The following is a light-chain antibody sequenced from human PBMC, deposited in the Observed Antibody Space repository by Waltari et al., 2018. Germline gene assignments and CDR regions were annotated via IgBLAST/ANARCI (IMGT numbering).Light chain of an antibody. J-gene: IGKJ4*01. CDR3: QQYNSVPLT. Sequence: LSASVGDRVTITCRASQSISSWLTWYQQKPGKAPKLLIYKASSLESGVPSRFSGSGSGTEFTLTISSLQPDDFATYYCQQYNSVPLTFGGGTEVEIK. CDR2: KAS. CDR1: QSISSW. V-gene: IGKV1-5*03.